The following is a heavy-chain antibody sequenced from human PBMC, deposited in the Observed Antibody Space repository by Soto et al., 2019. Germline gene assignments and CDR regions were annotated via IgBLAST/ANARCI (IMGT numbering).Heavy chain of an antibody. CDR2: ISRSSSTI. Sequence: GGSLRLSCAASGFSFKTYSMNWVRQAPGKGLGWVSYISRSSSTISYADSLKGRFTISRDNAKNSLYLQMNSLRDEDTAVYYCARDPGYYDSSGYYYKAFDIWGQGTMVTVSS. CDR3: ARDPGYYDSSGYYYKAFDI. D-gene: IGHD3-22*01. V-gene: IGHV3-48*02. CDR1: GFSFKTYS. J-gene: IGHJ3*02.